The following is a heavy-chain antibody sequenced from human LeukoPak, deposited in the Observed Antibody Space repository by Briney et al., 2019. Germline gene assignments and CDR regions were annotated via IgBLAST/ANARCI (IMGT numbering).Heavy chain of an antibody. CDR1: GGSISSGNYY. D-gene: IGHD3-3*01. CDR2: IYTSGST. J-gene: IGHJ4*02. V-gene: IGHV4-61*02. CDR3: ARAFWSGYLGY. Sequence: SQTLTLTCTVSGGSISSGNYYWSWIRQPAGTGLEWIGRIYTSGSTNYNPSLKSRVTISVDTSKNQFSLKLSSVTAADTAVYYCARAFWSGYLGYWGQGTLVTVSS.